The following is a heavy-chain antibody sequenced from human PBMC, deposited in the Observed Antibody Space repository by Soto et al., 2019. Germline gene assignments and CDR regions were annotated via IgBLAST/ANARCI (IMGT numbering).Heavy chain of an antibody. J-gene: IGHJ3*01. CDR1: EFTFRIFG. Sequence: QVQLVESGGGVVQPGRSLRLSCAASEFTFRIFGMHWVRQAPGKGLEWVAVIWYDGSNIHYAESVEGRFTISRDNSKSTLYLEMNSLRVEDTAVYYCARQERGHDALDLWGQGTLVTVSS. CDR2: IWYDGSNI. CDR3: ARQERGHDALDL. V-gene: IGHV3-33*01. D-gene: IGHD5-12*01.